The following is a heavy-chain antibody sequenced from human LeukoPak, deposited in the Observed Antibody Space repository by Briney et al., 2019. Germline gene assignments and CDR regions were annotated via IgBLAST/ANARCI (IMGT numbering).Heavy chain of an antibody. CDR2: INHSGST. J-gene: IGHJ4*02. CDR3: ARRRDGYNFRGPFDY. Sequence: SDTLSLTCAVYGGSFSGYYWSWIRQPPGKGLEWIGEINHSGSTNYNPSLKSRVTISVDTSKNQFSLKLSSVTAADTAVYYCARRRDGYNFRGPFDYWGQGTLVTVSS. D-gene: IGHD5-24*01. V-gene: IGHV4-34*01. CDR1: GGSFSGYY.